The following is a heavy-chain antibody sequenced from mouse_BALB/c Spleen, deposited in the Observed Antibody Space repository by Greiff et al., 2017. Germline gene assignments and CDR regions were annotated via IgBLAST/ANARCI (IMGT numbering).Heavy chain of an antibody. V-gene: IGHV5-12-2*01. CDR3: ARQRMTTATYWYFDV. CDR1: GFTFSSYT. D-gene: IGHD1-2*01. J-gene: IGHJ1*01. Sequence: EVMLVESGGGLVQPGGSLKLSCAASGFTFSSYTMSWVRQTPEKRLEWVAYISNGGGSTYYPDTVKGRFTISRDNAKNTLYLQMSSLKSEDTAMYYCARQRMTTATYWYFDVWGAGTTVTVSS. CDR2: ISNGGGST.